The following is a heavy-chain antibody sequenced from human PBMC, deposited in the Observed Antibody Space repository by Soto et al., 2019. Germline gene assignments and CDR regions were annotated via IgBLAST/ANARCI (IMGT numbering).Heavy chain of an antibody. CDR1: GFSFRTYS. CDR3: AREGAGYSSSFYFADY. V-gene: IGHV3-21*01. Sequence: GGSLRLSCAASGFSFRTYSMNWVRQAPGKGLEWVSSISSGGTDIYYADSVRGRFTISRDNAKNSLYLQMDSLRAEDTAVYYCAREGAGYSSSFYFADYWGQGALVTVSS. D-gene: IGHD6-13*01. J-gene: IGHJ4*02. CDR2: ISSGGTDI.